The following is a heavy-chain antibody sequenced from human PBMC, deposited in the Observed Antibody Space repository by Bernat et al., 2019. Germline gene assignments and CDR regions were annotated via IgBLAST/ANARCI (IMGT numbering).Heavy chain of an antibody. CDR1: GFTFSNAW. J-gene: IGHJ6*02. CDR2: IKSKTDGGTT. D-gene: IGHD3-10*01. CDR3: TTGLDYYGSGSYLDGMDV. Sequence: EVQLVESGGGLVKPGGSLRLSCAASGFTFSNAWMNWVRQAPGKGLEWVGRIKSKTDGGTTDYAAPVKGRFTISRDDSKNTLYLQMNSLKTEDTAVYYCTTGLDYYGSGSYLDGMDVWGQGTTVTVSS. V-gene: IGHV3-15*07.